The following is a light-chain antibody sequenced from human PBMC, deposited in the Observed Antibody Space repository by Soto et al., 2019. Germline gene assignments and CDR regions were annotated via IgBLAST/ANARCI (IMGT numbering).Light chain of an antibody. J-gene: IGKJ4*01. CDR3: QKYNSAPLT. Sequence: DIQMTQSPSSLSASVGARVTITCRASQGISSYLAWYQRKPGKVPKLLIYAASTLQSGVPSRFSGSGSGTDFTLTISSLQPEDVATYYCQKYNSAPLTFGGGTKVEIK. CDR2: AAS. V-gene: IGKV1-27*01. CDR1: QGISSY.